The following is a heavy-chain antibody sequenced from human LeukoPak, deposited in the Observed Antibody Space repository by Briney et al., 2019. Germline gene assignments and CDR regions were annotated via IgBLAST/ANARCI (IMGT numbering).Heavy chain of an antibody. J-gene: IGHJ4*02. V-gene: IGHV4-31*11. CDR2: IYYSGST. D-gene: IGHD3-22*01. CDR3: ARDPGGSSGYYPMSFDY. Sequence: SGTLSLTCAVSGGSISSGGYYWSWIRQHPGKGLEWIGYIYYSGSTYYNPSLKSRVTISVDTSKNQFSLKLSSVTAADTAVYYCARDPGGSSGYYPMSFDYWGQGTLVTVSS. CDR1: GGSISSGGYY.